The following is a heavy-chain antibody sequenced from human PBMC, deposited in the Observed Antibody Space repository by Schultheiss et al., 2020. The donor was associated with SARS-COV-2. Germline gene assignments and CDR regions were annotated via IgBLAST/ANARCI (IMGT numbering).Heavy chain of an antibody. CDR2: IYYSGST. J-gene: IGHJ5*02. Sequence: SETLSLTCAVYGGSFSGYYWSWIRQSPGKGLEWIGYIYYSGSTYYNPSLKSRVTISVDTSKNQFSLKLSSVTAADTAVYYCAREFWSITIFGVVSRHPFDPWGQGTLVTVSS. V-gene: IGHV4-59*01. D-gene: IGHD3-3*01. CDR1: GGSFSGYY. CDR3: AREFWSITIFGVVSRHPFDP.